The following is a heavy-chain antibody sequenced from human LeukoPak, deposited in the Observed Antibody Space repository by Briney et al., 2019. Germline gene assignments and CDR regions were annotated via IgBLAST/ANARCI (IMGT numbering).Heavy chain of an antibody. Sequence: GGSLRLSCAASGFTFSNACMSWVRQAPGKGLEWVGRIKSKTGGGTTDYAAPVKGRLTISRDDSKNTLYLQMNSLKTEDTAVYYCTTTYSSPGAFDIWGQGTMVTVSS. CDR1: GFTFSNAC. D-gene: IGHD6-13*01. CDR3: TTTYSSPGAFDI. V-gene: IGHV3-15*01. CDR2: IKSKTGGGTT. J-gene: IGHJ3*02.